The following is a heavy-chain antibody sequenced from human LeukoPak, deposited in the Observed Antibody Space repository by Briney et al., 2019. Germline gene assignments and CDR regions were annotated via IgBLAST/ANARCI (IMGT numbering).Heavy chain of an antibody. J-gene: IGHJ4*02. Sequence: GESLRLSCPASGFTFKKYWMNWVRQVPGKGLECLANIKEDGSETYYADSVKGRFTISRDNPKNLLFLQINSLRVEDTAVYYCARETPRRGETRDGYRWGQGTLVTVSS. D-gene: IGHD5-24*01. CDR2: IKEDGSET. CDR3: ARETPRRGETRDGYR. V-gene: IGHV3-7*01. CDR1: GFTFKKYW.